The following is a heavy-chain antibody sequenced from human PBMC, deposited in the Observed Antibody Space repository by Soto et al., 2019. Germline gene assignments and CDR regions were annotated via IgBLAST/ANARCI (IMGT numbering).Heavy chain of an antibody. CDR1: GGSISSYY. Sequence: PSEPLSLTCTVSGGSISSYYWSWIRQPPGKGLEWIGYIYYSGSTNYNPSLKSRVTISVDTSKNQFSLKLSSVTAADTAVYYCARDDEDYYYGMDVWGQGTTVTVSS. CDR3: ARDDEDYYYGMDV. V-gene: IGHV4-59*01. CDR2: IYYSGST. J-gene: IGHJ6*02.